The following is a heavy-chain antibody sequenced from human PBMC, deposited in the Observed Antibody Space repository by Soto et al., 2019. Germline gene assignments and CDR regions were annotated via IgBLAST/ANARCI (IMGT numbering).Heavy chain of an antibody. J-gene: IGHJ4*02. V-gene: IGHV3-30-3*01. CDR2: ISYDGSNK. CDR1: GFTFSSYA. Sequence: GGSLRLSCAASGFTFSSYAMHWVRQAPGKGLEWVAVISYDGSNKYYADSVKGRFTISRDNSKNTLYLQMNSLRAEDTAVYYCARDRGSAYSGGDCYSDLAYWGQGTLVTVSS. CDR3: ARDRGSAYSGGDCYSDLAY. D-gene: IGHD2-21*02.